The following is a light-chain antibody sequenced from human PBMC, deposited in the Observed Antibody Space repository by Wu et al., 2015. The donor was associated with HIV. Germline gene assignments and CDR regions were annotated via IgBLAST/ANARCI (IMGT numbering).Light chain of an antibody. CDR3: QQFGGSPPVT. CDR2: AAS. CDR1: QTLDSKS. V-gene: IGKV3-20*01. J-gene: IGKJ5*01. Sequence: EIVLRQSPDTLSLSPGERATVSCRASQTLDSKSCAWYQQRLGQAPRLLISAASNRAAGIPDRFNGSGSGTDFFLTITRVEPEDSAMYFCQQFGGSPPVTFGQGTRLEIK.